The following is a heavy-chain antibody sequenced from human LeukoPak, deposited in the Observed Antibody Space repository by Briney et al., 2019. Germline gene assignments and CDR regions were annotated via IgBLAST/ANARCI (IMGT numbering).Heavy chain of an antibody. Sequence: SETLSLTCTVSGGSISSYYWSWIRQPPGKGLEWIGYIYYSGSTNYNPSLKSRVTMSVDTSKNQFSLKLSSVTAADTAIYYCARDCSTASCYVYWGQGTLVTVSS. CDR1: GGSISSYY. D-gene: IGHD2-2*01. CDR3: ARDCSTASCYVY. V-gene: IGHV4-59*12. CDR2: IYYSGST. J-gene: IGHJ4*02.